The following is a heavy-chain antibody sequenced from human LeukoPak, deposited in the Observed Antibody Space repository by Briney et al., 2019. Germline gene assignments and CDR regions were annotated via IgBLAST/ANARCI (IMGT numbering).Heavy chain of an antibody. D-gene: IGHD3-10*01. CDR2: IGTAGDT. J-gene: IGHJ4*02. Sequence: GGSLRLSCAASGFTFSSYDMHWVRQATGKGLEWVSAIGTAGDTYNPGSVKGRFTISRDNSKNTLYLQMNSQRAEDTAVYYCAKAVDGSGIYGYFDNWGQGTLGTVSS. V-gene: IGHV3-13*01. CDR3: AKAVDGSGIYGYFDN. CDR1: GFTFSSYD.